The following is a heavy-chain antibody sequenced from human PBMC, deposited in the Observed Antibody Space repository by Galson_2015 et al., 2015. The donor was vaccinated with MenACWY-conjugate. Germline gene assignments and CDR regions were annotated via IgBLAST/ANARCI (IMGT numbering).Heavy chain of an antibody. Sequence: SLRLSCAASGFVFSDYCMHWVRQAPGKGLECVSRICAGGISIMYGDSVRGRFTISRDDAENTLYLQMDGLRADDTAVYFCVRGSIGWRGMDVWGQGTTVTASS. CDR2: ICAGGISI. D-gene: IGHD2-15*01. J-gene: IGHJ6*02. CDR1: GFVFSDYC. CDR3: VRGSIGWRGMDV. V-gene: IGHV3-74*03.